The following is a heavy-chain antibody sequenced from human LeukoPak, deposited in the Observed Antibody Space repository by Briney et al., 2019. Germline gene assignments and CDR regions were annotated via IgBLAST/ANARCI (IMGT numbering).Heavy chain of an antibody. Sequence: GGSLRLSCAASGFTFSTYAMSWVRQAPGKGLEWVSTTSGSGGSTYYADSVKGRFTISRDNPKNTLWLQMNSLTPDDTAVYYCARGEFSGLDYWGQGTLVTVSS. CDR3: ARGEFSGLDY. V-gene: IGHV3-23*01. J-gene: IGHJ4*02. CDR2: TSGSGGST. D-gene: IGHD5-12*01. CDR1: GFTFSTYA.